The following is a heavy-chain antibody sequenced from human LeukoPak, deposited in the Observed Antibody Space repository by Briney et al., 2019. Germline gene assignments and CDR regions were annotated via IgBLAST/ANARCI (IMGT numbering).Heavy chain of an antibody. CDR2: ISGSGGST. V-gene: IGHV3-23*01. CDR3: AKDPRTGTTFSATAAFDI. Sequence: PGGSLRLSCAASGFTFKRAWMTWIRQAPGKGLEWVSAISGSGGSTYYADSVKGRFTISRDNSKNTLYLQMNSLRAEDTAVYYCAKDPRTGTTFSATAAFDIWGQGTMVTVSS. CDR1: GFTFKRAW. J-gene: IGHJ3*02. D-gene: IGHD1-7*01.